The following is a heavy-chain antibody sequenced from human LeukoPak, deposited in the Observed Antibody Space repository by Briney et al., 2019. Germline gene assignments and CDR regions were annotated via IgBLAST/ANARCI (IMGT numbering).Heavy chain of an antibody. D-gene: IGHD6-19*01. V-gene: IGHV1-2*02. J-gene: IGHJ4*02. Sequence: ASVKVSCKASGYTFTGYYMHWVRQAPGQGLEWVGWINPNSGGTNYAQKFQGRVTMTRDTSISTAYMELSRLRSDDTAVYYCARRRAVAGHFDYWGQGTLVTVSS. CDR3: ARRRAVAGHFDY. CDR1: GYTFTGYY. CDR2: INPNSGGT.